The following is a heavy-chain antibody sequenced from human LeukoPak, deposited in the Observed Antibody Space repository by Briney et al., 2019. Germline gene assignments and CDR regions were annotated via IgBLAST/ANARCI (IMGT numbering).Heavy chain of an antibody. D-gene: IGHD2-2*01. CDR2: INHSGST. CDR3: ATGPRPQLISRKYLQH. V-gene: IGHV4-34*01. Sequence: SETLSLTCAVYGGSFSGYYWSWIRQPPGKGLEWIGEINHSGSTNYNPSLKSRVTISVDTSKNQFSLKLSSVTAADTAAYYCATGPRPQLISRKYLQHWGQGTLVTVSS. CDR1: GGSFSGYY. J-gene: IGHJ1*01.